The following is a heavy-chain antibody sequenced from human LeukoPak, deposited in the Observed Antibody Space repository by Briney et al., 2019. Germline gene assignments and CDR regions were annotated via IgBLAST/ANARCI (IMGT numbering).Heavy chain of an antibody. Sequence: GGSLRLSCAASGFTFSSYWMHWVRHAPGEGLVWVSRINSDGSSTIYADSVKGRFNISRDNAKNTLYLQMNSLRAEDTAVYYCARGIVGANDAFDIWGQGTMVTVSS. J-gene: IGHJ3*02. V-gene: IGHV3-74*01. D-gene: IGHD1-26*01. CDR2: INSDGSST. CDR3: ARGIVGANDAFDI. CDR1: GFTFSSYW.